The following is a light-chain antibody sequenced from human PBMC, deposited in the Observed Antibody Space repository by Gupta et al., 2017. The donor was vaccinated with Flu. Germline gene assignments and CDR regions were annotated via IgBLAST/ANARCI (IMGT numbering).Light chain of an antibody. J-gene: IGKJ4*01. Sequence: IQMTQSPSSLSASVGDRVTITCQASQDIRKNLNWYQQKPGKAPKLLSYDASNLRTGVPSRVSGSGSGTDFSFAISSLQPEDVATYFCQKYDDLPITFGGGTKVEI. V-gene: IGKV1-33*01. CDR3: QKYDDLPIT. CDR2: DAS. CDR1: QDIRKN.